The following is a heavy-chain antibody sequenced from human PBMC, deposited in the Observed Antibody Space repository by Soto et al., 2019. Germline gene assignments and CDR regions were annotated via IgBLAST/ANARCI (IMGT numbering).Heavy chain of an antibody. CDR3: ARDSPGYGDYVLFDY. D-gene: IGHD4-17*01. V-gene: IGHV6-1*01. CDR2: TYYRSKWSH. CDR1: GDSVSSNSVA. Sequence: SQTLSLTCVISGDSVSSNSVAWNWIRQSPSGGLEWLGRTYYRSKWSHDYAVSVESRITINPDTSKNQFSLQLDSVTPADTAVYYCARDSPGYGDYVLFDYWGQGTRVTLSS. J-gene: IGHJ4*02.